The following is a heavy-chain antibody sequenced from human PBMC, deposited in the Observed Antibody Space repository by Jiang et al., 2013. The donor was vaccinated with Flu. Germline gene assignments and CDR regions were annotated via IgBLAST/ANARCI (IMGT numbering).Heavy chain of an antibody. D-gene: IGHD3-3*01. CDR2: ISGSGGST. J-gene: IGHJ4*02. V-gene: IGHV3-23*01. CDR3: AKSIFGVVIIPDY. Sequence: VQLLESGGGLVQPGGSLRLSYAASGFTFSSYAMSWVRQAPGKGLEWVSAISGSGGSTYYADSVKGRFTISRDNSKNTLYLQMNSLRAEDTAVYYCAKSIFGVVIIPDYWGQGTLVTVSS. CDR1: GFTFSSYA.